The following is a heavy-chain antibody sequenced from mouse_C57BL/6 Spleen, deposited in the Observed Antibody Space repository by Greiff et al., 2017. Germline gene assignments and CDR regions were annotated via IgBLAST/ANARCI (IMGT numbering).Heavy chain of an antibody. J-gene: IGHJ3*01. CDR2: ISSGSSTI. CDR3: ARPSGVNWAAWFAY. D-gene: IGHD4-1*01. Sequence: EVKLVESGGGLVKPGGSLKLSCAASGFTFSDYGMHWVRQAPEQGLEWVAYISSGSSTIYYADTVKGRFTISRDNAKNTLFLQMTSLRSEDTAMXYCARPSGVNWAAWFAYWGQGTLVTVSA. V-gene: IGHV5-17*01. CDR1: GFTFSDYG.